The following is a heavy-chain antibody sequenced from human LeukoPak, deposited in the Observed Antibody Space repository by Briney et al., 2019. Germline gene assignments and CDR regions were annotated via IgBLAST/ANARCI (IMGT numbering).Heavy chain of an antibody. V-gene: IGHV3-74*01. CDR1: GFSFSNYW. J-gene: IGHJ4*02. CDR3: ATAGNYRFDY. Sequence: LTGGSLRLSCAASGFSFSNYWVHWVRQAPRRGLVWVSRINPDGSTINYADSVKGRFTISRDNAKNTLYLQMNSLRAEDTAMYYCATAGNYRFDYWGQGTLVTVSS. CDR2: INPDGSTI. D-gene: IGHD1-7*01.